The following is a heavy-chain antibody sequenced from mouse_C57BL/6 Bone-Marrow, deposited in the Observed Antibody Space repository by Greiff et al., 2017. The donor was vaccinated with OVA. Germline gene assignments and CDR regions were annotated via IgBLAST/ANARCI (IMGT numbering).Heavy chain of an antibody. CDR3: ARPDGSRENAMDD. CDR2: IHPNSGST. J-gene: IGHJ4*01. Sequence: QVQLQQPGAELVKPGASVKLSCKASGYTFTSYWMHWVKQRPGQGLEWIGMIHPNSGSTNYNEKFKSKATLTVDKSSSTAYMQLGSLTSEDSAVYYCARPDGSRENAMDDWGQGTSVTVSS. CDR1: GYTFTSYW. V-gene: IGHV1-64*01. D-gene: IGHD1-1*01.